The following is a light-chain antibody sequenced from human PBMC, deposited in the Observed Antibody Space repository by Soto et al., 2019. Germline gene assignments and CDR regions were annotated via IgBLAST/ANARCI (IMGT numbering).Light chain of an antibody. J-gene: IGKJ1*01. V-gene: IGKV1-39*01. CDR3: QQSYSTLRT. Sequence: DIQMTQSPSSLSASVGDRVTITCRASQSISSYLNWYQQKPGEAPRLLMYGASSLQSGVPSRFSGSGSGKDFTLTISSLHPEDFATYYCQQSYSTLRTFGQGTKAEIK. CDR1: QSISSY. CDR2: GAS.